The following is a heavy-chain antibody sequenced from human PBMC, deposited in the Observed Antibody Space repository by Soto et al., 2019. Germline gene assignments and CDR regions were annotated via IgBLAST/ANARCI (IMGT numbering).Heavy chain of an antibody. CDR3: ARDRNYYDSSGYVDY. J-gene: IGHJ4*02. CDR1: GFTFSDYY. Sequence: GGSLRLSCAASGFTFSDYYMSWIRQAPGKGLEWVSYISSSGSTIYYADSVKGRFTISRDNAKNSLYPQMNSLRAEDTAVYYCARDRNYYDSSGYVDYWGQGTLVTVSS. V-gene: IGHV3-11*01. D-gene: IGHD3-22*01. CDR2: ISSSGSTI.